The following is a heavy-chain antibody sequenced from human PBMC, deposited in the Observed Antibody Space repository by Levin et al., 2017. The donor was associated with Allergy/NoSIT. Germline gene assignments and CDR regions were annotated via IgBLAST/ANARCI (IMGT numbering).Heavy chain of an antibody. CDR1: GYTFTSYA. J-gene: IGHJ4*02. Sequence: PQASVKVSCKASGYTFTSYAMHWVRQAPGQRLEWMGWINAGNGNTKYSQKFQGRVTITRDTSASTAYMELSSLRSEDTAVYYCARERGSGYGDRIFDYWGQGTLVTVSS. CDR3: ARERGSGYGDRIFDY. D-gene: IGHD4-17*01. CDR2: INAGNGNT. V-gene: IGHV1-3*01.